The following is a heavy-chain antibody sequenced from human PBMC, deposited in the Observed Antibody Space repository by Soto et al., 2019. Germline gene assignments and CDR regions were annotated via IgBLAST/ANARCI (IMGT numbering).Heavy chain of an antibody. J-gene: IGHJ1*01. Sequence: EVQLLESGGGLVQPGGSLRLSCAASGFTFSSYAMTWVRQAPGKGLEWVSAIRSDGGGTYYADSVKGRFTISRDNSKNTVYLQMNSLRAEDTARYYCAKNSIRLADCWGQGALVTVSS. V-gene: IGHV3-23*01. CDR1: GFTFSSYA. CDR2: IRSDGGGT. CDR3: AKNSIRLADC. D-gene: IGHD2-21*01.